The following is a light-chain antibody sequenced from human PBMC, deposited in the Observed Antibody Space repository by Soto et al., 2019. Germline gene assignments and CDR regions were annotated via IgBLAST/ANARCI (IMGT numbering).Light chain of an antibody. CDR3: QQYNNYGSWT. Sequence: DIQMTQSPSTLSASVGDRVTITCRASQSISAGLAWYQQKPGKAPKLLIYKASSLESGVPSRFSGSGSWTEFTRTISSRQHDDCATYYCQQYNNYGSWTFGQVSKVEIK. V-gene: IGKV1-5*03. J-gene: IGKJ1*01. CDR2: KAS. CDR1: QSISAG.